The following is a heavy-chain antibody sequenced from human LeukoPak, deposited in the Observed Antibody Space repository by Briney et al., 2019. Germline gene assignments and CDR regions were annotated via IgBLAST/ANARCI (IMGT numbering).Heavy chain of an antibody. J-gene: IGHJ5*02. Sequence: PSETLSLTCTVSGRSLRSVYWNWIRQSAGKGLEWIGRIYATDLTNYNPYLKSRVTFSVDMSKNELSLTLKSVTAADTAVYYCARGFGSGTSPIDLWGQGALVTVSS. V-gene: IGHV4-4*07. CDR2: IYATDLT. D-gene: IGHD3-10*01. CDR1: GRSLRSVY. CDR3: ARGFGSGTSPIDL.